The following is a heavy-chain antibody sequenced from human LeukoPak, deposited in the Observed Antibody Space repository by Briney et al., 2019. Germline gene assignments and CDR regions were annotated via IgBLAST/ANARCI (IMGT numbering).Heavy chain of an antibody. CDR2: IYYSGST. V-gene: IGHV4-59*01. CDR1: GGSISSYY. J-gene: IGHJ5*02. D-gene: IGHD3-10*01. CDR3: AREVLLWFGEFEEKSSFSWFDP. Sequence: PSETLSPTCTVSGGSISSYYWSWIRQPPGKGLELIGYIYYSGSTNYNPSLKSRVTISVDTSKYQFSLKLSSVTAADTAVYYCAREVLLWFGEFEEKSSFSWFDPWGQGTLVTVSS.